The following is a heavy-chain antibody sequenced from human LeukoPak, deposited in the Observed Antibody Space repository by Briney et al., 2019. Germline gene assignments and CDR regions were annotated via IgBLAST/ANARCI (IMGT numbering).Heavy chain of an antibody. Sequence: GGSLRLSCAASGFTFDDYAMHWVRQAPGKGLEWVSGISWNSGSIGYADSVKGRFTISRDNAKNSLYLQMNSLRAEDMALYYCAKDTQYDFWSGYWDYWGQGALVTVSS. J-gene: IGHJ4*02. CDR1: GFTFDDYA. V-gene: IGHV3-9*03. CDR3: AKDTQYDFWSGYWDY. CDR2: ISWNSGSI. D-gene: IGHD3-3*01.